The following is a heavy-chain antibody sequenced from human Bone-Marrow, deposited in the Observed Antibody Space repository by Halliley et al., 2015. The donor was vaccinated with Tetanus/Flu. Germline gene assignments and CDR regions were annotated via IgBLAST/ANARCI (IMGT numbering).Heavy chain of an antibody. Sequence: EFVGNIKEDGREKNYSDAVRGRFFISRDNAKKSLSLQMNSLRAEDTAIYYCVRDPGYSAFDIWGQGTTVTVSS. D-gene: IGHD5-12*01. J-gene: IGHJ3*02. V-gene: IGHV3-7*04. CDR2: IKEDGREK. CDR3: VRDPGYSAFDI.